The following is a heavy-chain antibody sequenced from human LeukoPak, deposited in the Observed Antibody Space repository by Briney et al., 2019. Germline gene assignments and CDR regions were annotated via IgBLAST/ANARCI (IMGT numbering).Heavy chain of an antibody. J-gene: IGHJ4*02. CDR2: VSGSGGST. V-gene: IGHV3-23*01. CDR1: GFTFSNYA. CDR3: AKYGDESSGYYSD. Sequence: GGSLRLSCAASGFTFSNYAMSWVRQAPGKGLEWVSAVSGSGGSTYYADSVKGRFTISRDNSKNTLYLQMNSLRAEDTAVYYCAKYGDESSGYYSDWGQGTLVTVSS. D-gene: IGHD3-22*01.